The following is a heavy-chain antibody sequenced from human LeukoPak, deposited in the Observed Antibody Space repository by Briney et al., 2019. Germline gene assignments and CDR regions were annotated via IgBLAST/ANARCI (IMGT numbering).Heavy chain of an antibody. J-gene: IGHJ4*02. CDR1: GFTFSSYA. Sequence: GGSLRLSCAACGFTFSSYAMHWVRQAPGKGLEWVAVISYDGSNKYYADSVKGRFTISRDNSKNTLYLQMNSLRAEDTAVYYCARGSTVVKPYYFDYWGQGTLVTVSS. V-gene: IGHV3-30*04. CDR3: ARGSTVVKPYYFDY. CDR2: ISYDGSNK. D-gene: IGHD4-23*01.